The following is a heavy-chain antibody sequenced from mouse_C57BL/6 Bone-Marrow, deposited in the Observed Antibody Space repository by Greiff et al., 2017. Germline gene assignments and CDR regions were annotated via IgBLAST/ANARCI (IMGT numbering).Heavy chain of an antibody. CDR1: GFSLPSYG. D-gene: IGHD1-1*01. J-gene: IGHJ3*01. Sequence: QVQLKESGPGLVAPSQSLSLTCTASGFSLPSYGVHWVRQPPGKGLEWLVVIWGDGSTTYNSALKSSLTISKDNSKSQVFLKMNSLQADDTAMYYCARHERGYYFAYWGQGTLVTVSA. V-gene: IGHV2-6-1*01. CDR2: IWGDGST. CDR3: ARHERGYYFAY.